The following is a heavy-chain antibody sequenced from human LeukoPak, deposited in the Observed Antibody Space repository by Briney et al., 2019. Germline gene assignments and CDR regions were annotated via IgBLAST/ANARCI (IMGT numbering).Heavy chain of an antibody. Sequence: GGSLRLSCAASGFTFSNFWMSWVRQAPGKGLEWVANIKEDGSEKYYVDSLKGRFTISRDNAKNSLYLQMNSLRTEDTAVYYCARWAEANDYWGQGTLVTVFS. CDR2: IKEDGSEK. D-gene: IGHD1-26*01. V-gene: IGHV3-7*05. CDR1: GFTFSNFW. CDR3: ARWAEANDY. J-gene: IGHJ4*02.